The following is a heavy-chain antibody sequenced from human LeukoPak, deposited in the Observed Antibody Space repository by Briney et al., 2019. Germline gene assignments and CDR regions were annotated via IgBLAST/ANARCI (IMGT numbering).Heavy chain of an antibody. CDR1: GGSFSGYY. V-gene: IGHV4-34*01. J-gene: IGHJ4*02. CDR2: INHSGST. CDR3: ARQARRGRVVTARPYFDY. D-gene: IGHD2-21*02. Sequence: SETLSLTCGVYGGSFSGYYWSWIRQPPGKGLEWIGEINHSGSTNYNPSLKSRVTISVDTSKNQFSLKLSSVTAADTAVYYCARQARRGRVVTARPYFDYWGQGTLVTVSS.